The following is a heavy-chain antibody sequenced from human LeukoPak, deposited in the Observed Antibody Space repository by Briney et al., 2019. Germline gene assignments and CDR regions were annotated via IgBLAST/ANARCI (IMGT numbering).Heavy chain of an antibody. CDR3: AKDRHYDFWSGYYLVY. CDR2: IRYDGSNK. CDR1: GFTFSSYS. D-gene: IGHD3-3*01. V-gene: IGHV3-30*02. Sequence: GGSLRLSCAASGFTFSSYSMNWVRQAPGKGLEWVAFIRYDGSNKYYADSVKGRFTISRDNSKNTLYLQMNSLRAEDTAVYYCAKDRHYDFWSGYYLVYWGQGTLVTVSS. J-gene: IGHJ4*02.